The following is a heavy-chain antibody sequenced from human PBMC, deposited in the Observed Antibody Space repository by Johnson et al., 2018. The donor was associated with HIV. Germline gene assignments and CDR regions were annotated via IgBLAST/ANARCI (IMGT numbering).Heavy chain of an antibody. CDR1: GFTFSSYG. J-gene: IGHJ3*02. Sequence: QVQLVESGGGVVQPGGSLRLSCAASGFTFSSYGMHWVRQAPGKGLEWVAFIRYDGSNKYYADSVKGRFTISRDNSKNTLYLQMNSLIAEDTAVYYCAKDTIAGVKGDSLIWGQGTMVTVSS. V-gene: IGHV3-30*02. D-gene: IGHD3-9*01. CDR3: AKDTIAGVKGDSLI. CDR2: IRYDGSNK.